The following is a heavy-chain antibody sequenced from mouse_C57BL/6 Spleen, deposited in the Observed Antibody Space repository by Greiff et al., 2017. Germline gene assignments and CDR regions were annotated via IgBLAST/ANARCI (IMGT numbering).Heavy chain of an antibody. CDR2: INPSNGGT. D-gene: IGHD2-4*01. CDR1: GYTFTSYW. J-gene: IGHJ3*01. CDR3: ARSDYYDYDWFAY. Sequence: QVQLQQSGTELVKPGASVKLSCKASGYTFTSYWMHWVKQRPGQGLEWIGNINPSNGGTNYNEKFKSKATLTVDKSSSTAYMQLSSLTSEDSAVYYCARSDYYDYDWFAYWGQGTLVTVSA. V-gene: IGHV1-53*01.